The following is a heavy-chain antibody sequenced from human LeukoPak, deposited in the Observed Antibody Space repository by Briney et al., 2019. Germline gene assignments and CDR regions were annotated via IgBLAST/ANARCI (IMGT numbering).Heavy chain of an antibody. D-gene: IGHD3-10*02. CDR2: ISSSGSTI. J-gene: IGHJ6*04. CDR3: AELGITMIGGV. V-gene: IGHV3-48*03. CDR1: GFTFSSHT. Sequence: GRSLRLACAASGFTFSSHTMHWVRQAPGKGLEWVSYISSSGSTIYYADSVKGRFTISRDNAKNSRYLQMNSLRAEDTAVYYCAELGITMIGGVWGKGTTVTISS.